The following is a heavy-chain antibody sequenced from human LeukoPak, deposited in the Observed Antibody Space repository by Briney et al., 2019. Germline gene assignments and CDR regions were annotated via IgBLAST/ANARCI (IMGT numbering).Heavy chain of an antibody. D-gene: IGHD2-2*01. CDR3: ARDSSLGYCSSTSCYVDY. CDR2: ISSSSSHT. V-gene: IGHV3-21*05. Sequence: GGSLRLSCAASGFTFSSYGMSWVRQAPGKGLEWVSYISSSSSHTNYADSVKGRVTISRDNAKNSLYLQMNSLRAEDTAVYYCARDSSLGYCSSTSCYVDYWGQGTLVTVSS. J-gene: IGHJ4*01. CDR1: GFTFSSYG.